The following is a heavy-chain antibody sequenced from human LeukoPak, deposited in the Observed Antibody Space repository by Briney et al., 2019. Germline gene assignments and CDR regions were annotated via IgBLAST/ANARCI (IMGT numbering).Heavy chain of an antibody. CDR3: ARDKGFSSSPFDY. V-gene: IGHV4-39*07. CDR1: GGSISSSSYY. Sequence: SETLSLTCTVSGGSISSSSYYWGWIRQPPGKGLEWIGSIYYSGSTYYNPSLKSRVTISVDTSKNQFSLKLSSVTAADTAVYYCARDKGFSSSPFDYWGQGTLVTVSS. CDR2: IYYSGST. J-gene: IGHJ4*02. D-gene: IGHD6-13*01.